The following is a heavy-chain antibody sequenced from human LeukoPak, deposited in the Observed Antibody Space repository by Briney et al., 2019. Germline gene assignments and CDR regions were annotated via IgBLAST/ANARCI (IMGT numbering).Heavy chain of an antibody. D-gene: IGHD3-3*01. J-gene: IGHJ6*03. CDR2: IYYSGST. Sequence: SETLSLTCTVSGGSISSYYWSWIRQPPGKGLEWIGYIYYSGSTNYNPSLKSRVTISVDTSKNQFSLKLSSVTAADTAVYYCARVSDFWSGYLAGYMDVWGKGTTVTVSS. CDR1: GGSISSYY. CDR3: ARVSDFWSGYLAGYMDV. V-gene: IGHV4-59*01.